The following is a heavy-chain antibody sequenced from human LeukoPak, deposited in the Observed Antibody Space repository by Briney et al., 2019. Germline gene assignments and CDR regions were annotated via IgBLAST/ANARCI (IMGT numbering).Heavy chain of an antibody. CDR2: IKQDGSEK. D-gene: IGHD3-22*01. V-gene: IGHV3-7*03. CDR1: GFTFSSYW. CDR3: TKESYSYDRSANYHIDY. Sequence: GGSLTLSCADSGFTFSSYWMGWVRQAPGKGLEWVAHIKQDGSEKYYVDSVKGRFTISRDNAKNSLYLQMNSLRAEDTALYYCTKESYSYDRSANYHIDYWGQGTLVTVSS. J-gene: IGHJ4*02.